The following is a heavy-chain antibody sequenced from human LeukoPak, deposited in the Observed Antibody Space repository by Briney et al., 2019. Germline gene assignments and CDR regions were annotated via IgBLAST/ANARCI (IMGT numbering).Heavy chain of an antibody. D-gene: IGHD3-22*01. CDR1: GYSISSGYY. Sequence: SETLSLTCTVSGYSISSGYYWGWIRQPPGKGLEWIGSIYHSGSTYYNPSLKSRVTISVDTSKNQFSLKLSSVTAADTAVYYCARVQIVVALAYMDVWGKGTTVTVSS. CDR2: IYHSGST. CDR3: ARVQIVVALAYMDV. J-gene: IGHJ6*03. V-gene: IGHV4-38-2*02.